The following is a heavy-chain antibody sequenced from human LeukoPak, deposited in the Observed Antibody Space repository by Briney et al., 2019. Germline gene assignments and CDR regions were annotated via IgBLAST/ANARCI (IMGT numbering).Heavy chain of an antibody. CDR3: ARGDYGEYSGTHYYMDV. CDR1: GGSVSSGSYY. CDR2: IYYSGST. V-gene: IGHV4-61*01. D-gene: IGHD4-17*01. Sequence: PSETLSLTCTVSGGSVSSGSYYWSWIRQPPGKGLECIGYIYYSGSTNYNPSLKSRVTISLDTSKSQFSLKLSSVTAADTAVYYCARGDYGEYSGTHYYMDVWGKGTTVTVSS. J-gene: IGHJ6*03.